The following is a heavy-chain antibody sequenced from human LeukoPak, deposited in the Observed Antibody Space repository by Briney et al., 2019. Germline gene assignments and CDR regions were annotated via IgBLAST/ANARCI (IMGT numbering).Heavy chain of an antibody. CDR2: INPNSGGT. CDR3: ARDLQAAGTF. D-gene: IGHD6-13*01. V-gene: IGHV1-2*02. J-gene: IGHJ4*02. CDR1: GYTFTGYY. Sequence: ASVKVSCKASGYTFTGYYMHWVRQAPGQGLEWMGWINPNSGGTNYAQKFQGGVTMTRDTSISTAYMELSRLRSDDTAVYYCARDLQAAGTFWGQGTLVTVSS.